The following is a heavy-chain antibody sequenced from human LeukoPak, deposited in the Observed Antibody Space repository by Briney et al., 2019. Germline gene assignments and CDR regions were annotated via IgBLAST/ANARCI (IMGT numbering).Heavy chain of an antibody. CDR3: ARDKEQLVLGQFDY. D-gene: IGHD6-6*01. V-gene: IGHV3-48*01. Sequence: PGGSLRLSCAASGFTFSSYSMNWARQAPGKGLEWVSYISSSSSTIYYADTVKGRFTISRDNAKNSLYLQMNSLRAEDTAVYYCARDKEQLVLGQFDYWGQGTLVTVSS. CDR1: GFTFSSYS. J-gene: IGHJ4*02. CDR2: ISSSSSTI.